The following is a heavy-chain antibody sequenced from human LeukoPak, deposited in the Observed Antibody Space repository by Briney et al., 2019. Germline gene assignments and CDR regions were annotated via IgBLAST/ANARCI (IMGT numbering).Heavy chain of an antibody. J-gene: IGHJ3*02. D-gene: IGHD3-9*01. CDR2: IYHSGST. V-gene: IGHV4-38-2*02. CDR1: GYSISSGYY. Sequence: SETLSLTCAVSGYSISSGYYWGWIRQPPGKGLEWIGSIYHSGSTYYNPSPKSRVTISVDTSKNQFSLKLSSVTAADTAVYYCAREKDYFDWFHDAFDIWGQGTMVTVSS. CDR3: AREKDYFDWFHDAFDI.